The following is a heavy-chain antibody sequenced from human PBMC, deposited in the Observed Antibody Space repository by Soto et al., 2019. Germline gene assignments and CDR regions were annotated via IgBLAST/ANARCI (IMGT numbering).Heavy chain of an antibody. J-gene: IGHJ5*02. Sequence: GGSLRLSCAASGFTFSSYGMHWVRQAPGKGLEWVAVISYDGSNKYYADSVKGRFTISRDNSKNTLYLQMNSLRAEDTAVYYCEKDHGGFDPWGQGTLVTVSS. CDR1: GFTFSSYG. CDR2: ISYDGSNK. D-gene: IGHD3-10*01. CDR3: EKDHGGFDP. V-gene: IGHV3-30*18.